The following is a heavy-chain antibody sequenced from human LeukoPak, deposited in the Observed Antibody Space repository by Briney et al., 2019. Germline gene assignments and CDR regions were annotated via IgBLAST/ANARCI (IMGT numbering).Heavy chain of an antibody. CDR2: IYYSGST. CDR3: ASHRYYYDSSGHDAFDI. D-gene: IGHD3-22*01. Sequence: PSETLSLTCTVSGGSISSYYWSWIRQPPGKGLEWIGYIYYSGSTNYNPSLKSRVTISVDTSKNQFSLKLSSVTAADTAVYYCASHRYYYDSSGHDAFDIWGQGTMVTVSS. CDR1: GGSISSYY. J-gene: IGHJ3*02. V-gene: IGHV4-59*08.